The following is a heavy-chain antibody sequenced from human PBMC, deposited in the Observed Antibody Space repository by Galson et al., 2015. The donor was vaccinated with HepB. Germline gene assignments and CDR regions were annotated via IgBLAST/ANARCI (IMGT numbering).Heavy chain of an antibody. Sequence: SLRLSCAASGFTFSDYYMSWIRQAPGKGLEWVSYISSSSSYTNYADSVKGRFTISRDNAKNSLYLQMNSLRAEDTAVYYCARADSGYDPSYYYYGMDVWGQGTTVTVSS. CDR2: ISSSSSYT. CDR3: ARADSGYDPSYYYYGMDV. D-gene: IGHD5-12*01. CDR1: GFTFSDYY. V-gene: IGHV3-11*06. J-gene: IGHJ6*02.